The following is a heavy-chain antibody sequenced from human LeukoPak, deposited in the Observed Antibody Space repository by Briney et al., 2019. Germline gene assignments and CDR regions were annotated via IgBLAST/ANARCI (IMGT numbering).Heavy chain of an antibody. Sequence: PGGSLRLSCAASGFTFSSYRMNWVRQAPGKGLEWVSSISSSSSYIYYADSVKGRFTISRDNAKNSLYLQMNSLRAEDTAVYYCARVALLDGYSYGYVGFGVLLSGPEPMYYFDYWGQGTLVTVSS. CDR2: ISSSSSYI. D-gene: IGHD5-18*01. V-gene: IGHV3-21*01. J-gene: IGHJ4*02. CDR1: GFTFSSYR. CDR3: ARVALLDGYSYGYVGFGVLLSGPEPMYYFDY.